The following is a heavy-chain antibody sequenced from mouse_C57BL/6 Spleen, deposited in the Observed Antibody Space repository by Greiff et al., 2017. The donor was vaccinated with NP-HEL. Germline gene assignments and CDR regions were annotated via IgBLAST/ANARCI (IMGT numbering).Heavy chain of an antibody. V-gene: IGHV1-64*01. CDR1: GYTFTSYW. D-gene: IGHD1-1*01. CDR2: IHPNSGST. J-gene: IGHJ1*03. CDR3: ARGHYYGSSYWYFDV. Sequence: QVQLQQPGAELVKPGASVKLSCKASGYTFTSYWMHWVKQRPEQGLEWIGMIHPNSGSTNYTEKFKGKATLTVDKSSSTAYMQLSSLPSEDAAVYYCARGHYYGSSYWYFDVWGTGTTVTVSS.